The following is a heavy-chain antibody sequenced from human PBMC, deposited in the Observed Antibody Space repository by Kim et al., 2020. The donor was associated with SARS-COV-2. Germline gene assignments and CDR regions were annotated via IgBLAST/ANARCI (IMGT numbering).Heavy chain of an antibody. CDR3: ASNGGRSGYDPGYGVDV. CDR2: IIPIFGTA. J-gene: IGHJ6*02. V-gene: IGHV1-69*13. CDR1: GGTFSSYA. D-gene: IGHD5-12*01. Sequence: SVKVSCKASGGTFSSYAISWVRQAPGQGLEWMGGIIPIFGTANYAQKFQGRVTITADESTSTAYMELSSLRSEDTAVYYCASNGGRSGYDPGYGVDVWGQGTTVTVSS.